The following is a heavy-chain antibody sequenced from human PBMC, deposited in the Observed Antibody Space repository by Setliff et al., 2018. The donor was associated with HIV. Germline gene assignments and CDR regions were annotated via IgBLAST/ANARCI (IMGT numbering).Heavy chain of an antibody. D-gene: IGHD3-22*01. Sequence: AGGSLRLSCAASGFTLSDYEMNWVRQAPGKGLEWVSSISYDSRFIYHADSMKGRFTISRDNAKKLVYLQMNSLRAEDTAIYYCARDRASSGYYARFDHWGQGTLVTVSS. J-gene: IGHJ4*02. CDR2: ISYDSRFI. CDR1: GFTLSDYE. CDR3: ARDRASSGYYARFDH. V-gene: IGHV3-21*01.